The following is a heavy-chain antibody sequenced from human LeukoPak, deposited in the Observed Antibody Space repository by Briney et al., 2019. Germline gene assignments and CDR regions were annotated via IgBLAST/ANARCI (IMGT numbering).Heavy chain of an antibody. CDR1: GFTFSSYA. J-gene: IGHJ4*02. D-gene: IGHD6-19*01. V-gene: IGHV3-30*04. CDR2: ISYDGSNK. CDR3: ARGRYTRRVSPIAVAGTSTVTTFDY. Sequence: PGGSLRLSCAASGFTFSSYAMHWVRQAPGKGLEWVAVISYDGSNKYYADSVKGRFTISRDNSKNTLYLQVNSLRAEDTAVYYCARGRYTRRVSPIAVAGTSTVTTFDYWGQGTLVTVSS.